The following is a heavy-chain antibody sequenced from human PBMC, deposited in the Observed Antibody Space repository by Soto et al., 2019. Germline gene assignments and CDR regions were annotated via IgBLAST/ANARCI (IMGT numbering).Heavy chain of an antibody. CDR1: GYTFTSYY. J-gene: IGHJ6*01. V-gene: IGHV1-46*01. CDR3: ARVLRCSGGSCFSDACYYYYGMGV. CDR2: INPSGGST. D-gene: IGHD2-15*01. Sequence: ASVKVSCKASGYTFTSYYMHWVRQAPGQGLEWMGIINPSGGSTSYAQKFQGRVTMTRDTSTSTVYMELSSLRSEDTAVYYCARVLRCSGGSCFSDACYYYYGMGVWGQGPTVSVFS.